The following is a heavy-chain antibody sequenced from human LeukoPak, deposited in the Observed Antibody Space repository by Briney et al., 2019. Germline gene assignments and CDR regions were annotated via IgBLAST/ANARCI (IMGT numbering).Heavy chain of an antibody. D-gene: IGHD4-17*01. CDR2: IYSGGST. J-gene: IGHJ4*02. V-gene: IGHV3-53*01. CDR1: GFTVSSNY. Sequence: GGSLRLSCAASGFTVSSNYMSWVRQAPGKGLEWVSVIYSGGSTYYADSVKGRFTISRDNSKNTLYLQMNSLRAEDTAVYYCARDRSDYGDSLWYWGQGTLVTVSS. CDR3: ARDRSDYGDSLWY.